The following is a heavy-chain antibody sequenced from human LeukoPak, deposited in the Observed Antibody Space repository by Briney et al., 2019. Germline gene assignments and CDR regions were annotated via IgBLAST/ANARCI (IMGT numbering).Heavy chain of an antibody. CDR1: GGSISSGGYS. V-gene: IGHV4-30-2*01. D-gene: IGHD3-10*01. Sequence: SETLSLTCAVSGGSISSGGYSWSWIRQPPGKGLEWIGYIYHSGSTYYNPSLKSRVTISVDRSKNQFSLKLSSVTAADTAVYYCARVRSSGSGSYTFYFDCWGQGTLVTVSS. CDR3: ARVRSSGSGSYTFYFDC. J-gene: IGHJ4*02. CDR2: IYHSGST.